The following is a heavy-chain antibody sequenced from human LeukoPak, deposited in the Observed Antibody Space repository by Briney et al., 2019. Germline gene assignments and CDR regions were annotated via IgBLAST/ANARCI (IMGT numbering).Heavy chain of an antibody. CDR3: ARDGDYFNYYYYMDV. Sequence: GGSLRLSCAASGFTFSSYSMNWVRQAPGKGLEWVSSISSSSSYIYYADSVKGRFTISRDNAKNSLYLQMNSLRAEDTAVYYCARDGDYFNYYYYMDVWGKGTTVTVSS. CDR1: GFTFSSYS. CDR2: ISSSSSYI. D-gene: IGHD2/OR15-2a*01. J-gene: IGHJ6*03. V-gene: IGHV3-21*01.